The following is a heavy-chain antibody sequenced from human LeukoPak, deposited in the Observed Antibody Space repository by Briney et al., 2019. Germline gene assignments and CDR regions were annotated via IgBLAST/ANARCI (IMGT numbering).Heavy chain of an antibody. Sequence: ASVKVSCKASGYTFTSYYMHWVRQAPGQGLEWMGIINPSGGSTSYAQKFEGRVTMTRDMSTSTVYMELSSLRSEDTAVYYCARQYYDFWSGYNDYYYYYKDVWGKGTTVTVSS. CDR1: GYTFTSYY. J-gene: IGHJ6*03. D-gene: IGHD3-3*01. V-gene: IGHV1-46*01. CDR2: INPSGGST. CDR3: ARQYYDFWSGYNDYYYYYKDV.